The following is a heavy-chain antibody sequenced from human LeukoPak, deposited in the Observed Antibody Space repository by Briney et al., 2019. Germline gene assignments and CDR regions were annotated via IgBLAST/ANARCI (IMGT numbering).Heavy chain of an antibody. CDR2: ISRSSSTI. CDR1: GFTFKNYA. J-gene: IGHJ5*02. CDR3: ARDFLGDDDFWSGYSSEPNWFDP. Sequence: PGGSLRLSCAASGFTFKNYAMTWVRQAPGKGLEWVSYISRSSSTIYYADSVKGRFTISRDNAKNSLYLQMNSLRAEDTAVYYCARDFLGDDDFWSGYSSEPNWFDPWGQGTLVTVSS. D-gene: IGHD3-3*01. V-gene: IGHV3-48*01.